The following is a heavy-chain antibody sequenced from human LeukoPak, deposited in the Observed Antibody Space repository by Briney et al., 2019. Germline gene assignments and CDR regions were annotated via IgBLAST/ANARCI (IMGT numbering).Heavy chain of an antibody. CDR1: GFTFSSYA. CDR2: ISGSGGST. CDR3: ARTSHRYCSSTSCYTFDY. V-gene: IGHV3-23*01. D-gene: IGHD2-2*02. J-gene: IGHJ4*02. Sequence: GGSLRLSCAASGFTFSSYAMSWVRQAPGKGLEWVSAISGSGGSTYYADSVKGRFTISRDNSKNTLYLQMNSLRAEDTAVYYCARTSHRYCSSTSCYTFDYWGQGTLVTVSP.